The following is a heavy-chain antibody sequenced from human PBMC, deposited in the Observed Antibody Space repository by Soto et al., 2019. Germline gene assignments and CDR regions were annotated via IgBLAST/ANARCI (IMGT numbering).Heavy chain of an antibody. J-gene: IGHJ6*02. Sequence: GESLKISCKGSGYSFTSYWIGWVRQMPGKGLEWMGIIYPGDSDTRYSPSFQGQVTISADKSISTAYLQWSSLKASDTAMYYCARRIEDAPPDTPSYGMDVWGQGTTVTVSS. V-gene: IGHV5-51*01. D-gene: IGHD2-15*01. CDR2: IYPGDSDT. CDR3: ARRIEDAPPDTPSYGMDV. CDR1: GYSFTSYW.